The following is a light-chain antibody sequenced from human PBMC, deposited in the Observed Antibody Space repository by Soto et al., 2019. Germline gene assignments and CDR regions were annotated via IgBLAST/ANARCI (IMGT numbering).Light chain of an antibody. CDR2: EVT. V-gene: IGLV2-8*01. Sequence: QYALTQPPSASGSPGQSVTISCTGTSSDVGAYNYVSWYQQHAGKAPKLVIYEVTKRPSGVPDRFSGSKSANTASLTVSGLQAEDEADYYCSSFASSNTWVFGGGTKVTVL. J-gene: IGLJ3*02. CDR3: SSFASSNTWV. CDR1: SSDVGAYNY.